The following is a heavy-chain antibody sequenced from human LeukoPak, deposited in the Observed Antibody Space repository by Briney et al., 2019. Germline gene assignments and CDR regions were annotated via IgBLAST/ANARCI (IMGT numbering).Heavy chain of an antibody. CDR1: GFTPISYW. Sequence: GGSLRLSCAVSGFTPISYWMTWVRQAPGKGLEWVANINQDGSETFYVDSVKGRFTISRDNAKNSLYLQMNSLRAEDTALYYCARLGPGMNFFYLDFWGQGTLVTVSS. J-gene: IGHJ4*02. V-gene: IGHV3-7*01. D-gene: IGHD3-10*01. CDR2: INQDGSET. CDR3: ARLGPGMNFFYLDF.